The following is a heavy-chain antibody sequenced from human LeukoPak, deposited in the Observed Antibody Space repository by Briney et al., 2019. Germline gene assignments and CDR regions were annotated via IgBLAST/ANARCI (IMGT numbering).Heavy chain of an antibody. CDR3: AKDPSGGAFDT. J-gene: IGHJ3*02. Sequence: GGSLRLSCAASGFTFSSYGMHWVRQAPGKGLEWVAVISYDGSNKYYADSVKGRFTISRDNSKNTLYLQMNSLRAEDTAVYYCAKDPSGGAFDTWGQGTMVTVSS. V-gene: IGHV3-30*18. CDR2: ISYDGSNK. D-gene: IGHD3-16*01. CDR1: GFTFSSYG.